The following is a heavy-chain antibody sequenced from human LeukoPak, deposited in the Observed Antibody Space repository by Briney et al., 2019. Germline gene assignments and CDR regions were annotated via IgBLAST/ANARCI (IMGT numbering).Heavy chain of an antibody. D-gene: IGHD4-23*01. CDR3: TTFYGGYD. Sequence: PGGSLRLSCAASGITISNVWMSWVRQAPGKGLELIGRIKSKTDGGTTDYAAPVKGRFIISRDDSKNTVYLQMNSLKTEDTAVYFCTTFYGGYDWGQGTLVTVSS. V-gene: IGHV3-15*01. CDR2: IKSKTDGGTT. J-gene: IGHJ4*02. CDR1: GITISNVW.